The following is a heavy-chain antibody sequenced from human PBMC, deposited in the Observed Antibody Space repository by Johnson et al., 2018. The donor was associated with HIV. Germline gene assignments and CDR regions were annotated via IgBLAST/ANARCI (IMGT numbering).Heavy chain of an antibody. CDR2: IYSGGST. Sequence: VQLVESGGGLIQPGGSLRLSCAASGLIVSSSYMTWVRQGPGKGLEWVSVIYSGGSTYYADPVKGRFTISRDNSKNTLYLQMNSLRAEDTAVYYCAKWGSMRATSAFDIWGQGTMVTVSS. J-gene: IGHJ3*02. CDR3: AKWGSMRATSAFDI. CDR1: GLIVSSSY. V-gene: IGHV3-53*01. D-gene: IGHD1-26*01.